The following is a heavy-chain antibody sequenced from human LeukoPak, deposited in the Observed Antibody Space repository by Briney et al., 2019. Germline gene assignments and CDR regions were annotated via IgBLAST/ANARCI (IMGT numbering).Heavy chain of an antibody. D-gene: IGHD3-10*01. V-gene: IGHV1-2*04. J-gene: IGHJ3*02. CDR1: GYTFTGYY. CDR2: INPNSGGT. Sequence: GASVKVSCKASGYTFTGYYMHWVRQAPGQGLEWMGWINPNSGGTNYAQKFQGWVTMTRDTSISTAYMELSRLRSDDTAVYYCAREFSPMVRGHHDAFDIWGQGTMVTVSS. CDR3: AREFSPMVRGHHDAFDI.